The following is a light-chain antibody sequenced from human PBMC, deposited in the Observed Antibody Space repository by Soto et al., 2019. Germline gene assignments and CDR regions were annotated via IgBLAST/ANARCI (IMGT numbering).Light chain of an antibody. Sequence: QSALTQPASVSGSPGQSITISCTGTSSDVGSYNLVSWYQQHPGKAPKLMIYEVSKRPSGVSNRFSGSKSGNTASLTISGLQAEDEADYYCCSDAGRITVDEVFGGGTKLTVL. V-gene: IGLV2-23*02. J-gene: IGLJ2*01. CDR3: CSDAGRITVDEV. CDR2: EVS. CDR1: SSDVGSYNL.